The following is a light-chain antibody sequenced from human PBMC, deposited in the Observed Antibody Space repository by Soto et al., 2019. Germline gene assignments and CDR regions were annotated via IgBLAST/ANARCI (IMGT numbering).Light chain of an antibody. Sequence: DIVMTQSPDSLAVSLGERATINCKSSQSVLYSSNNKNYLAWYQQKPGQSPKLLIYWASTREPGVPDRFSGSGSGTDFSLTISSLQAEDVAVYYCQQYYSTPITFGQGTRLEIK. J-gene: IGKJ5*01. CDR1: QSVLYSSNNKNY. CDR2: WAS. CDR3: QQYYSTPIT. V-gene: IGKV4-1*01.